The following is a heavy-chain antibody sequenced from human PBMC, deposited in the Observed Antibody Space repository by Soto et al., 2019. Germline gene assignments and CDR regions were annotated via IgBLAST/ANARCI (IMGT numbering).Heavy chain of an antibody. V-gene: IGHV1-2*02. CDR1: GYTFTDYY. D-gene: IGHD2-15*01. Sequence: ASVKVSCKASGYTFTDYYIQWVRQAPGQGLEYMGWISPKSGGEAHAKKFQGRVTITRDTSASTAYMELSSLRSEDTAVYYCASSRGEYCSGGSCYFYYYYGMDVWGQGTTVTVSS. CDR2: ISPKSGGE. J-gene: IGHJ6*02. CDR3: ASSRGEYCSGGSCYFYYYYGMDV.